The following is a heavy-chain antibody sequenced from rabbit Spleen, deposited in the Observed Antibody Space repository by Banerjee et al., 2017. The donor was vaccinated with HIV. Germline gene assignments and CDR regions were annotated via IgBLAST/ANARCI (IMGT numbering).Heavy chain of an antibody. J-gene: IGHJ4*01. CDR3: ARDVGSGPYIDGYFTL. CDR1: GFSFSSSDY. CDR2: IADNSKT. D-gene: IGHD1-1*01. V-gene: IGHV1S40*01. Sequence: QSLEESGGDLVKPGASLTLTCTASGFSFSSSDYMCWVRQAPGKGLEWIACIADNSKTYYANWAKGRFTVSKTSSPSVTLQMTSLTVADTATYFCARDVGSGPYIDGYFTLWGPGTLVTVS.